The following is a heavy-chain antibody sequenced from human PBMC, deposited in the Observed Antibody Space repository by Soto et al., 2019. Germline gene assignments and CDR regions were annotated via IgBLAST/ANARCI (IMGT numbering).Heavy chain of an antibody. V-gene: IGHV4-4*07. CDR1: GGSISSYY. Sequence: SDTLSLTCTVSGGSISSYYWSWIRQPAGKGLEWIGRIYTSGSTNYNPSLKSRVTMSVDTSKNQFSLKLSSVTAADTAVYYCARDRITMIVGTGYAFDIWGQGKMVTV. D-gene: IGHD3-22*01. J-gene: IGHJ3*02. CDR3: ARDRITMIVGTGYAFDI. CDR2: IYTSGST.